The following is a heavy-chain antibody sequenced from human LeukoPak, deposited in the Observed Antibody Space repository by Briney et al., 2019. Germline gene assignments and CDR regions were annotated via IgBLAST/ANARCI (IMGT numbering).Heavy chain of an antibody. CDR1: GFTFSSYR. D-gene: IGHD3-22*01. J-gene: IGHJ4*02. V-gene: IGHV3-21*01. CDR2: ISTSSSYI. Sequence: GGSLRLSRAASGFTFSSYRMNWVRQAPGKGLEWVSSISTSSSYIYYADSVKGRFTISIDNDKNSLYLPINSLRADDTAVHYCPRDLGGYYDSSGYRYYFDSWGQGTLVTVSS. CDR3: PRDLGGYYDSSGYRYYFDS.